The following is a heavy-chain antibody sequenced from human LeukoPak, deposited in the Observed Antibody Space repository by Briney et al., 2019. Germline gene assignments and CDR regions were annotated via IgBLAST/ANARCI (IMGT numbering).Heavy chain of an antibody. CDR1: GFTFSSYW. V-gene: IGHV3-74*01. J-gene: IGHJ2*01. Sequence: PGGSLRLSCAGSGFTFSSYWMLWVRQAPGKGLVWVSRINGDGSSTTNADSVKGRFTISRDNAKNTLYLQMNSLRADDTAVYYCARGDSSGWDWYFDLWGRGTLVTVSS. D-gene: IGHD6-19*01. CDR2: INGDGSST. CDR3: ARGDSSGWDWYFDL.